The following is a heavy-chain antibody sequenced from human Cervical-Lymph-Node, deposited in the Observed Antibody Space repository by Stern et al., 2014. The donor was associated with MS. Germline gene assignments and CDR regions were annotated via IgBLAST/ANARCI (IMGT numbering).Heavy chain of an antibody. CDR3: VRDQAGVAVY. J-gene: IGHJ4*02. V-gene: IGHV1-69*01. CDR2: IIPFFGTA. CDR1: TDTFSNID. D-gene: IGHD6-19*01. Sequence: QLEQSGPEVKKPGSSMKVSCTASTDTFSNIDISCVRHAPGQGLEWLGGIIPFFGTANYARKVQDRLRITADVSTSTVTMELSSLRSEDTAVYYCVRDQAGVAVYWGQGSLVTVSS.